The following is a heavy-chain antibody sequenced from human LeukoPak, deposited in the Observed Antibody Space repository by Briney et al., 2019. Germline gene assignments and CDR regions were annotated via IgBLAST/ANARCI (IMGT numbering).Heavy chain of an antibody. Sequence: PGGSLKLSCAASGFTFSGSAMHWVRQASGKGLEWDGRIRSKANSYATAYAASVKGRFTISRDDSKNTAYLQMNSLKTEDTAVYYCTRLGDSSGYYSDAFDIWGQGTMVTVSS. V-gene: IGHV3-73*01. CDR3: TRLGDSSGYYSDAFDI. J-gene: IGHJ3*02. D-gene: IGHD3-22*01. CDR2: IRSKANSYAT. CDR1: GFTFSGSA.